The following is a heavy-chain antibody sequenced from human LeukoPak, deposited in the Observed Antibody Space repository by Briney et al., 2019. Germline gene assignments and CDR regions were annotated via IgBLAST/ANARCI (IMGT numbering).Heavy chain of an antibody. Sequence: GGSLRLSCAASGFTFSTYTMAWVRQAPGGGLEWVSGIGGDGGGGTYYADSVKGRFAISRDNSKSTLYLQMNSLRVEDTAVYYCVKQRSEVPVAASNYWGQGTLVTVSS. V-gene: IGHV3-23*01. CDR2: IGGDGGGGT. D-gene: IGHD2-2*01. CDR1: GFTFSTYT. CDR3: VKQRSEVPVAASNY. J-gene: IGHJ4*02.